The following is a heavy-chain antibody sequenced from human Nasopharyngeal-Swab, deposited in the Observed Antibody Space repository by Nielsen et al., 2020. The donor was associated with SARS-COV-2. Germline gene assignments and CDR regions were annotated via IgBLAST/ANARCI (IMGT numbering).Heavy chain of an antibody. CDR2: IYHSGTT. V-gene: IGHV4-4*02. J-gene: IGHJ6*02. CDR3: ARGTTGVLDV. Sequence: WIRQPPGKRLEWVGEIYHSGTTNYNPSLKSRVTISVDKSKNQFSLKLTSVTAADTAVYYCARGTTGVLDVWGQGTTVTVSS. D-gene: IGHD7-27*01.